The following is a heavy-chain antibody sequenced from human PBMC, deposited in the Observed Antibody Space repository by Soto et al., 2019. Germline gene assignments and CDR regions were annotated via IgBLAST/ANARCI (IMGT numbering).Heavy chain of an antibody. Sequence: PSETLSLTCAVSGGSFRGFYWTWIRQSPGRGLEWLGDINHVGITNYNPSLKSRVTISVDTSKNQFSLKLSSVTAADTAVYYCARVVGYCSSTSCYSAWFDPWGQGTLVTVPQ. CDR1: GGSFRGFY. CDR3: ARVVGYCSSTSCYSAWFDP. V-gene: IGHV4-34*09. CDR2: INHVGIT. J-gene: IGHJ5*02. D-gene: IGHD2-2*01.